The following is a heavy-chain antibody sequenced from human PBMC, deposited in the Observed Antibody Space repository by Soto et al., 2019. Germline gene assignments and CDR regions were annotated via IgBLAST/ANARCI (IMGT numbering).Heavy chain of an antibody. V-gene: IGHV3-30*18. CDR3: AKSPIPYYASYIGY. CDR2: ISYDGSNK. CDR1: GFTFSSYG. D-gene: IGHD3-10*01. J-gene: IGHJ4*02. Sequence: QVQLVESGGGVVQPGRSLRLSCAASGFTFSSYGMHWVRQAPGKGLEWVALISYDGSNKYYADSVKGRFTICRDNSKNTQYLLIHSLTPDYKAVYYCAKSPIPYYASYIGYWGQGTLVTVSS.